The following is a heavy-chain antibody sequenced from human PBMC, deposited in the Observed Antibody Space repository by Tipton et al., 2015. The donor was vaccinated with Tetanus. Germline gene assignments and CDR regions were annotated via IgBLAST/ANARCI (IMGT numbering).Heavy chain of an antibody. CDR1: GDSMSPYY. Sequence: LRLSCTISGDSMSPYYWGWLRQPPGKGLEWIGYIYQTDSTYYNPSVRSRLTLSLRRSKNQVSLKLSSVTAADTAVYYCVRGRGLGAYSFGFEYWGQGALVTVSS. V-gene: IGHV4-59*12. D-gene: IGHD5-12*01. J-gene: IGHJ4*02. CDR3: VRGRGLGAYSFGFEY. CDR2: IYQTDST.